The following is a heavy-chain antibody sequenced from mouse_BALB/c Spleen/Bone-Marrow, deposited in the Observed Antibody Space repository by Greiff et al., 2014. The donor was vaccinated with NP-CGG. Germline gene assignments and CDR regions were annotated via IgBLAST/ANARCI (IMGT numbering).Heavy chain of an antibody. V-gene: IGHV1-14*01. CDR3: ARRGYDEGYYAMDY. Sequence: EVQLQQSGPELVKPGASVKMSCKASGYTFTSYVMHWVKQKPGQGLEWIGYINPYNDGTKYNEKFKGKATLTSDKSSSTAYMELSRLTSEDSAVYYCARRGYDEGYYAMDYRGQGTSVTVSS. CDR1: GYTFTSYV. D-gene: IGHD2-14*01. CDR2: INPYNDGT. J-gene: IGHJ4*01.